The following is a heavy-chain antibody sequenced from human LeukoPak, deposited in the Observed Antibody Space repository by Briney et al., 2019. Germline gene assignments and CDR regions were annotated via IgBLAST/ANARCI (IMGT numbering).Heavy chain of an antibody. CDR3: ATYRQVLLPFES. D-gene: IGHD2-8*02. CDR2: IFPSGGEI. CDR1: GFTFSSYA. J-gene: IGHJ4*02. V-gene: IGHV3-23*01. Sequence: GGSLRLSCAASGFTFSSYAMHWVRQPPGKGLEWVSSIFPSGGEIHYADSVRGRFTISRDNSKSTLSLQMNSLRAEDTDIYYCATYRQVLLPFESWGQGTLVTVSS.